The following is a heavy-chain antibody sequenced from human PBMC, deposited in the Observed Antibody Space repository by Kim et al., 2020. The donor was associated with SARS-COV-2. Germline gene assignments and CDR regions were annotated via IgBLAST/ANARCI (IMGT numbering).Heavy chain of an antibody. V-gene: IGHV4-59*08. CDR3: ARENRDGYNYYAY. D-gene: IGHD5-12*01. CDR1: GGSISSYY. CDR2: IYYSGST. J-gene: IGHJ4*02. Sequence: SETLSLTCTVSGGSISSYYWSWIRQPPGKGLEWIGYIYYSGSTSYNPSLKSRVTISVDTSENQFSLRLTSVTAADTAVYYCARENRDGYNYYAYWGQGTLVTVSS.